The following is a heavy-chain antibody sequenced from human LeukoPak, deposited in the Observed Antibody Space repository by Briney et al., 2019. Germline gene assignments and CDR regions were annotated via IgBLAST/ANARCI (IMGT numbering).Heavy chain of an antibody. CDR2: ISWNSGSI. D-gene: IGHD2/OR15-2a*01. J-gene: IGHJ3*02. CDR3: AKARYLYSTSHAFDI. Sequence: QTGGSLRLSCAASGSTFSSYGMSWVRQAPGKGLEWVSGISWNSGSIGYADSVKGRFTISRDNAKNSLYLQMNSLRAEDMALYYCAKARYLYSTSHAFDIWGQGTMVTVSS. V-gene: IGHV3-9*03. CDR1: GSTFSSYG.